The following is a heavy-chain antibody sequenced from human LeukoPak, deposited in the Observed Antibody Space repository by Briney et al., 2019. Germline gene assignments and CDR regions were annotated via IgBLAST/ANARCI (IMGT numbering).Heavy chain of an antibody. J-gene: IGHJ6*02. Sequence: GSSVKVSCKASGGTFSSYAISWVRQAPGQGLEWMGRIIPILGIANYAQKFQGRVTITADKSTSTAYMELSSLRSEDTAVYYCARVATMVRARNGMDVWGQGTTVTVSS. D-gene: IGHD3-10*01. CDR2: IIPILGIA. CDR1: GGTFSSYA. CDR3: ARVATMVRARNGMDV. V-gene: IGHV1-69*04.